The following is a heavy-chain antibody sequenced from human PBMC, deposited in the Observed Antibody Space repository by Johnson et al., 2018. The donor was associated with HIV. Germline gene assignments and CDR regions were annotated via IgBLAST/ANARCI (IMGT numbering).Heavy chain of an antibody. CDR3: ARASGTYPDDAFDI. J-gene: IGHJ3*02. CDR2: IRYDGSNK. V-gene: IGHV3-30*02. Sequence: VQLVESGGGVVQPGGSLRLSCAASGFIFSSYGMHWVRQAPGKGLEWVAFIRYDGSNKYYADSVKGRFTISRDISKNTLFLQMNSLRAEDTAMYFCARASGTYPDDAFDIWGQGTMVTVSS. CDR1: GFIFSSYG. D-gene: IGHD1-26*01.